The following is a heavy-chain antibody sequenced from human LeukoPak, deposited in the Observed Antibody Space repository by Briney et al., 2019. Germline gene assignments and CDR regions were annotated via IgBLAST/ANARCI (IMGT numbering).Heavy chain of an antibody. V-gene: IGHV3-23*01. Sequence: GGSLRLSCAASGFTVSSYAMNWVRQAPGKGLEWVSAISGSGDRTYYADSVKGRFTISRDNAKNSLYLQMNSLRAEDTALYYCAKGRMVSGSPPYYFDYWGQGTLVTVSS. D-gene: IGHD3-10*01. J-gene: IGHJ4*02. CDR3: AKGRMVSGSPPYYFDY. CDR2: ISGSGDRT. CDR1: GFTVSSYA.